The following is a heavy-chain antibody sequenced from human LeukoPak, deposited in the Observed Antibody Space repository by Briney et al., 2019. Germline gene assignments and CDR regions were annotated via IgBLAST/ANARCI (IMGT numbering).Heavy chain of an antibody. CDR2: INAGNGNT. CDR1: GYTFTSYA. J-gene: IGHJ4*02. V-gene: IGHV1-3*01. Sequence: ASVKVSCKAFGYTFTSYAMHWVRQAPGQRLEWMGWINAGNGNTKYSQKFQGRVTITRDTSASTAYMELSSLRSEDTAVYYCAREEASSSWSPFDYWGQGTLVTVSS. CDR3: AREEASSSWSPFDY. D-gene: IGHD6-13*01.